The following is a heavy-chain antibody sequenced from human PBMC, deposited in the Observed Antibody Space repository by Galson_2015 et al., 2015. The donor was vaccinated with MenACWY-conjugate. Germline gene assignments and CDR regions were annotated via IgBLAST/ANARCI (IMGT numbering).Heavy chain of an antibody. J-gene: IGHJ4*02. D-gene: IGHD6-19*01. CDR3: ARGGSSGWYTDY. V-gene: IGHV1-18*01. CDR1: GYTFTTYG. CDR2: ISTYSGDT. Sequence: VKVSCKAFGYTFTTYGITWVRQAPGQGLEWMGWISTYSGDTNYAQKVQGRVTMTTDTSTTTAFMELRSLRSDDTAVYFCARGGSSGWYTDYWGPGTLVTVSS.